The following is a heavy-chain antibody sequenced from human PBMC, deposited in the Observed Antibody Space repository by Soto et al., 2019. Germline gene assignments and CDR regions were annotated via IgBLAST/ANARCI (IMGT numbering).Heavy chain of an antibody. Sequence: ASVKVSFKGSGYTVTRYDIKWVGQATGQGLEWMGRINPNSGKANYAQKFQGRVTITANTSTSTAYMELSSLRSEDTAVYYCASDDYGVTGYYFDYWGQGTLVTVSS. CDR3: ASDDYGVTGYYFDY. D-gene: IGHD4-17*01. J-gene: IGHJ4*02. CDR1: GYTVTRYD. CDR2: INPNSGKA. V-gene: IGHV1-8*03.